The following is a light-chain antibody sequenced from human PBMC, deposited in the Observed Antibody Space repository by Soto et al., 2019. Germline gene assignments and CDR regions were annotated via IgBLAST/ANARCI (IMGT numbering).Light chain of an antibody. CDR2: EVS. CDR3: SSYTSTSTLV. V-gene: IGLV2-14*01. CDR1: NNDIGYYNY. Sequence: QSALTQPASVSGSPGQSITISCTGTNNDIGYYNYVSWYQQHPGKAPKLMIYEVSNRPSGVSNRFSGSKSGNTASLTISGLQAEDEADYYCSSYTSTSTLVFGGGTKLTVL. J-gene: IGLJ2*01.